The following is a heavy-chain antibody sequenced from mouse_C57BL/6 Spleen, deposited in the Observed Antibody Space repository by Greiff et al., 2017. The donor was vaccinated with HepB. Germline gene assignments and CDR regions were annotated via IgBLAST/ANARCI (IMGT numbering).Heavy chain of an antibody. CDR1: GYTFTDYE. CDR3: TRGLHYYGSSYLFAW. Sequence: QVQLKQSGAELVRPGASVTLSCKASGYTFTDYEMHWVKQTPVHGLEWIGAIDPETGGTAYNQKFKGKAILTADKSSSTAYMELRSLTSEDSAVYYCTRGLHYYGSSYLFAWWGQGTLVTVSA. V-gene: IGHV1-15*01. D-gene: IGHD1-1*01. J-gene: IGHJ3*01. CDR2: IDPETGGT.